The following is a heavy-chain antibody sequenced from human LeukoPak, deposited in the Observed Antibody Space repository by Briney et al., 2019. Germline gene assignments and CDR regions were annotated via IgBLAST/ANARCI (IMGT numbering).Heavy chain of an antibody. V-gene: IGHV3-7*01. CDR1: GFTFSSYW. D-gene: IGHD2-2*01. CDR2: IKHDGSDK. Sequence: GGSLRLSCAASGFTFSSYWMTWVRQAPGKGLEWVANIKHDGSDKYFVDSVKGRFTISRDNAENSLHLQMNSLRAEDTAVYYCARILPLRVPAAMGDWGQGTLVTVSS. J-gene: IGHJ4*02. CDR3: ARILPLRVPAAMGD.